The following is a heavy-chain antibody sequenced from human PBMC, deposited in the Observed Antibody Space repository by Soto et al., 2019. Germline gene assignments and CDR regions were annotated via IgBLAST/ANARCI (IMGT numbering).Heavy chain of an antibody. J-gene: IGHJ6*03. D-gene: IGHD3-10*01. Sequence: GASVKVSCKASGYTFTSYDINWVRQATGQGLEWMGWMNPNSGNTGYAQKFQGRVTMTRNTSISTAYMELSSLRSEDTAVYYCARRDRYYYGSGYYYYMDVWGKGTTVTVSS. CDR1: GYTFTSYD. CDR3: ARRDRYYYGSGYYYYMDV. V-gene: IGHV1-8*01. CDR2: MNPNSGNT.